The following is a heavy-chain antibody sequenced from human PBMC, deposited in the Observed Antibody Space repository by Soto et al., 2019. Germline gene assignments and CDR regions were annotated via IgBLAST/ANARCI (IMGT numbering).Heavy chain of an antibody. CDR1: GGSISSSNW. J-gene: IGHJ6*02. V-gene: IGHV4-4*02. Sequence: PSETLSLTCAVSGGSISSSNWWSWVRQPPGKGLEWIGEIYHSGSTNYNPSLKSRVTISVDKSKNQFSLKLSSVTAADTAVYYCASHLLRYFDWLIYSYGMDVWGQGTTVTVSS. D-gene: IGHD3-9*01. CDR2: IYHSGST. CDR3: ASHLLRYFDWLIYSYGMDV.